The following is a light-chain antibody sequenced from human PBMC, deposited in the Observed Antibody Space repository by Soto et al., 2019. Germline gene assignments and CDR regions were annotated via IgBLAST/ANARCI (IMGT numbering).Light chain of an antibody. CDR1: QSVSSY. CDR3: QQHKIWPLT. Sequence: EIVMTQSPASLSVSPGERATLSCRASQSVSSYLAWYQQKPGQAPRLLIYAVSSRATGVPARFSGSGSGTEFTLTISSLQSEDFAIYYCQQHKIWPLTFGGGTKVEIK. CDR2: AVS. V-gene: IGKV3-15*01. J-gene: IGKJ4*01.